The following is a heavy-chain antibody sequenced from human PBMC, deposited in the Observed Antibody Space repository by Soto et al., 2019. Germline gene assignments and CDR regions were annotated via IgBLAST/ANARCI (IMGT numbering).Heavy chain of an antibody. CDR2: ISAYNGNT. CDR1: GYTFTSYG. D-gene: IGHD2-2*01. CDR3: ARDRGGILPAAIPSAY. V-gene: IGHV1-18*01. J-gene: IGHJ4*02. Sequence: QVQLVQSGAEVKKPGASVKVSCKASGYTFTSYGISWVRQAPGQGLEWMGWISAYNGNTNYAQKLQGRVTMTTDTPPSTAYRELRSLKSDTTPVYSCARDRGGILPAAIPSAYWGKGPLVTVSS.